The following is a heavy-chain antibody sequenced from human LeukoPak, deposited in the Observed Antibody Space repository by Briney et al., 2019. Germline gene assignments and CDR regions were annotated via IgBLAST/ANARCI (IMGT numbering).Heavy chain of an antibody. CDR1: GFFFSNYA. CDR2: ISSSGSTI. V-gene: IGHV3-48*03. D-gene: IGHD3-10*02. CDR3: AELGITMIGGV. J-gene: IGHJ6*04. Sequence: GGSLRLSCAASGFFFSNYAMNWVRQAPGKGLEWVSYISSSGSTIYYADSVKGRFTISRDNAKNSLYLQMNSLRAEDTAVYYCAELGITMIGGVWGKGTTVTISS.